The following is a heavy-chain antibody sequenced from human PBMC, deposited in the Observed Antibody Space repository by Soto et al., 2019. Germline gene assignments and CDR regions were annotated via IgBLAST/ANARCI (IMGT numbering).Heavy chain of an antibody. CDR3: TRHTVDY. Sequence: GGSLRLSCAASGFSFSDSAIHWVRQASGKGLEWVGRTRSKAHSYATAFAASVKGRFTISRDDSKNTVYLQMNSLKTEDTAVYYCTRHTVDYWGQGTLVTGSS. J-gene: IGHJ4*02. CDR2: TRSKAHSYAT. V-gene: IGHV3-73*01. CDR1: GFSFSDSA. D-gene: IGHD4-4*01.